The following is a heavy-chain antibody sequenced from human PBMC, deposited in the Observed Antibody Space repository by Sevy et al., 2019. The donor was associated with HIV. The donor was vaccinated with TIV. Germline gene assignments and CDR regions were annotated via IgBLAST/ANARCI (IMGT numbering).Heavy chain of an antibody. D-gene: IGHD3-22*01. CDR3: ARDDSSGNTRDYYYYGMDV. CDR1: GYSISSCYY. Sequence: SETLSLTCAVSGYSISSCYYWGWTRQPPGKGLECIGSIYHSGSTYYNPSPKSRVTISVDTSKNQFSLKLSSVTAADTAGYYCARDDSSGNTRDYYYYGMDVWGQGTTVTVSS. V-gene: IGHV4-38-2*02. J-gene: IGHJ6*02. CDR2: IYHSGST.